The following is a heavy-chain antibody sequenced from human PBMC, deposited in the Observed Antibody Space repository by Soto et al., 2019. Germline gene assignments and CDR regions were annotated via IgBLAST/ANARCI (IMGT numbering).Heavy chain of an antibody. J-gene: IGHJ4*02. V-gene: IGHV4-59*01. CDR1: GGSISSYY. Sequence: QVQLQESGPGLVKPSETLSLTCTVSGGSISSYYWSWIRQPPGKGLEWIGYIYYSGSTNYNPSLKSRVTISVDTSKNQFSLMLSSVTAADTAVYYSARRYGTTFDYWGQGTLVTVSS. CDR2: IYYSGST. D-gene: IGHD1-7*01. CDR3: ARRYGTTFDY.